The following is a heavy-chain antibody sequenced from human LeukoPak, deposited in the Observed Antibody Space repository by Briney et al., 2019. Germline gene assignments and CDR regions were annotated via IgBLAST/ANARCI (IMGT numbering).Heavy chain of an antibody. CDR2: IYYSGST. D-gene: IGHD3-3*01. CDR3: ARAYYDFWSGPAFDY. V-gene: IGHV4-30-4*08. Sequence: SETLSLTRTVSGGSISSSSYYWSWIRQPPGKGLEWIGYIYYSGSTYYNPSLKSRVTISVDTSKNQFSLKLSSVTAADTAVYYCARAYYDFWSGPAFDYWGQGTLVTVSS. J-gene: IGHJ4*02. CDR1: GGSISSSSYY.